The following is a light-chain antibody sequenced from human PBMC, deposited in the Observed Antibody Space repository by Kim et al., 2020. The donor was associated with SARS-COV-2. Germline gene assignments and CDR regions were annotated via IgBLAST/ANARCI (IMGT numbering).Light chain of an antibody. Sequence: ALGQTASISCGRNNIGSKNVHWYQQKLGQAPVLVIYRNDNRPSGIPERFSGSNSENTATLTISRAQAGDEADYYCQVWDSSTAVVFGGGTQLTVL. CDR2: RND. J-gene: IGLJ2*01. V-gene: IGLV3-9*01. CDR1: NIGSKN. CDR3: QVWDSSTAVV.